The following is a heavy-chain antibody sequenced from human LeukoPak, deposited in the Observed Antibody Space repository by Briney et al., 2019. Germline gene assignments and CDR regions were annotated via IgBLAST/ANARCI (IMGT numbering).Heavy chain of an antibody. D-gene: IGHD2-2*02. CDR1: GGSISSYY. Sequence: PSETLSLTCTVSGGSISSYYWSWIRQPPGNGLEWIGYIYYSGSTNYNPSLKSRVTISVDTSKNQFSLKLSSVTAADTAVYYCARSGVYCSSTSCYSLPGADYYYYYGMDVWGQGTTVTVSS. CDR3: ARSGVYCSSTSCYSLPGADYYYYYGMDV. CDR2: IYYSGST. J-gene: IGHJ6*02. V-gene: IGHV4-59*01.